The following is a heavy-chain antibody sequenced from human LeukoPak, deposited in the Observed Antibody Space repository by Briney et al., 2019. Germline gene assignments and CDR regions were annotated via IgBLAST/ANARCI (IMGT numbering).Heavy chain of an antibody. CDR1: GFTFSSYA. CDR2: ISYDGSNK. Sequence: GGSLRLSCVASGFTFSSYAMHWVRQAPGKGLEWVAVISYDGSNKYYADSVKGRFTISRDNSKNTLYLQMNSLRAEDTAVYYCARDQKAMVRGVIINAVDYWGQGTLVTVSS. J-gene: IGHJ4*02. V-gene: IGHV3-30-3*01. D-gene: IGHD3-10*01. CDR3: ARDQKAMVRGVIINAVDY.